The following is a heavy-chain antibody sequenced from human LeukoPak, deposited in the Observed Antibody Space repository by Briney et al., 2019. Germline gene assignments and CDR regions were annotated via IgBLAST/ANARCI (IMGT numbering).Heavy chain of an antibody. V-gene: IGHV1-18*01. Sequence: ASVKVSCKASGYTFTSYGISWVRQAPGQGLEWMGWMSAYNGNTNYAQKLQGRVTMTTDTSTSTAYMELRSLRSDDTAVYYCARQSGGRYQLLYSGGFDYWGQGTLVTVSS. CDR2: MSAYNGNT. CDR3: ARQSGGRYQLLYSGGFDY. D-gene: IGHD2-2*02. CDR1: GYTFTSYG. J-gene: IGHJ4*02.